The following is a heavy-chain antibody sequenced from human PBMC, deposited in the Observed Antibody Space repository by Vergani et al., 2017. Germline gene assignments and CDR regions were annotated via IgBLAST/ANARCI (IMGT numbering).Heavy chain of an antibody. D-gene: IGHD2-15*01. Sequence: VELLESGGGLAQPGGSLRVSCSASGFRVTTYYMSWVRQAPGKGLEWVSVIKSDGRTSYAASVRGRFTISRDTSRNAVYLQMNILRVEDTGVYYCTRSECSGNTCYGHYFDLWCHGVMVTVAS. CDR3: TRSECSGNTCYGHYFDL. CDR2: IKSDGRT. CDR1: GFRVTTYY. J-gene: IGHJ4*03. V-gene: IGHV3-66*02.